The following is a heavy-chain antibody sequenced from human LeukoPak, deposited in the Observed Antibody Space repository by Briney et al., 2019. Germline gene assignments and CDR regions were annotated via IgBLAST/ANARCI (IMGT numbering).Heavy chain of an antibody. CDR3: AKVRYCSGVNCYPDDN. J-gene: IGHJ4*02. CDR2: IRYDGNNK. CDR1: GFTFSTFG. V-gene: IGHV3-30*02. Sequence: PGGSLRLSCAASGFAASGFTFSTFGMHWVRQAPGKGLNWVAFIRYDGNNKYYADSVKGRFTISRDNSKNMLYLEMNSLSTEDTAVYYCAKVRYCSGVNCYPDDNWGQGTLVTVSS. D-gene: IGHD2-15*01.